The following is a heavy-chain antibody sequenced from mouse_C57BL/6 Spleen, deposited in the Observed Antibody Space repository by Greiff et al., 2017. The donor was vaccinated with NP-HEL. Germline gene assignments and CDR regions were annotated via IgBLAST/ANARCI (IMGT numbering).Heavy chain of an antibody. CDR3: ARDRATGTDY. CDR1: GYSITSGYY. J-gene: IGHJ2*01. V-gene: IGHV3-6*01. CDR2: ISYDGSN. D-gene: IGHD4-1*02. Sequence: VQLKESGPGLVKPSQSLSLTCSVTGYSITSGYYWNWIRQFPGNKLEWMGYISYDGSNNYNPSLKNRISITRDTSKNQFFLKLNSVTTEDTATYYCARDRATGTDYWGQGTTLTVSS.